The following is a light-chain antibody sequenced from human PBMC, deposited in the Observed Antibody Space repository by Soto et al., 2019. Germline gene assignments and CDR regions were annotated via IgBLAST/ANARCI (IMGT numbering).Light chain of an antibody. J-gene: IGLJ1*01. CDR2: EGT. CDR1: SSDVGGYNL. Sequence: QSVLPQPASVSGSPGQWITVSCAGTSSDVGGYNLVSWYQQHPGKAPKLIIYEGTERPSGISPRFSGSKSGNTASLTISGLQAEDEADYYCSSYTSSSIYVFGSGTKVTVL. V-gene: IGLV2-23*01. CDR3: SSYTSSSIYV.